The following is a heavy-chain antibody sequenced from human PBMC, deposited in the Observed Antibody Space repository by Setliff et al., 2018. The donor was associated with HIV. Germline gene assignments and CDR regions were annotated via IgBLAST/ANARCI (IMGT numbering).Heavy chain of an antibody. Sequence: GGSLRLSCLVSGFTVSNYSLNWARQAPGKRPEYVAALSRGGDNTKYGDSVKGRFIITRDTSKNTLYLQMSSLRPDDTAIYYCVKHYTGYYYDGSVYDDFWGQGTLVTVSS. D-gene: IGHD3-22*01. V-gene: IGHV3-64D*09. J-gene: IGHJ4*02. CDR3: VKHYTGYYYDGSVYDDF. CDR1: GFTVSNYS. CDR2: LSRGGDNT.